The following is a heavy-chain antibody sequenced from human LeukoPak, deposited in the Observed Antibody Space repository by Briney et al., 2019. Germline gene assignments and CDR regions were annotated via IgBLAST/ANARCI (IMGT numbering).Heavy chain of an antibody. V-gene: IGHV4-34*01. CDR2: INHSGST. D-gene: IGHD6-13*01. CDR3: ARGGYSWLDY. CDR1: GGSFSGYY. Sequence: SETLSLTCAVYGGSFSGYYWSWIRQPPGKGLEWIGEINHSGSTNYNPSLKSRVTISVDTSKNQFSLKLSSVTAADTAVYYCARGGYSWLDYWGQGTLVTASS. J-gene: IGHJ4*02.